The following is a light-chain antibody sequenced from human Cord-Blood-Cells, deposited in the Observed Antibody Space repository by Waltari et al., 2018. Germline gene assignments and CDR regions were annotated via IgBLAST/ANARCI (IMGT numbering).Light chain of an antibody. CDR3: CSYAGSSTPWV. V-gene: IGLV2-23*01. CDR2: AGS. CDR1: SSDVGSYNL. J-gene: IGLJ3*02. Sequence: QSALTQPASVSGSHGQSITISCTGTSSDVGSYNLVSWYQQHPGKAPKLMIYAGSTRPSGVSNRFSGSKSGNTASLTISGLQAEDEADYYCCSYAGSSTPWVFGGGTKLTVL.